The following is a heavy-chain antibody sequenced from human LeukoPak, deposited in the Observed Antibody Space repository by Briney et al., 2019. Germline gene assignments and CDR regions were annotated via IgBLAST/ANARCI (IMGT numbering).Heavy chain of an antibody. V-gene: IGHV3-23*01. CDR3: AKERQGGNSYGDEAFYFDY. J-gene: IGHJ4*02. Sequence: GGSLRLSCTASGFSFDTYAMNWVRQVPGKGLEWVSGISGSGGNSYYADSVKGRFTISRDNSKNTLYLQMHSLRAEDTAIYYCAKERQGGNSYGDEAFYFDYWGQGTLVTVSS. D-gene: IGHD4-23*01. CDR1: GFSFDTYA. CDR2: ISGSGGNS.